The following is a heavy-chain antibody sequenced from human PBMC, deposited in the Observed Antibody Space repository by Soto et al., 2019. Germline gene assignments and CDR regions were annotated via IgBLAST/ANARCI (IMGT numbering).Heavy chain of an antibody. V-gene: IGHV1-2*02. CDR2: TNPNSGGT. CDR1: GYTFTGYY. J-gene: IGHJ4*02. Sequence: ASVKVGCKASGYTFTGYYMHWVRQAPGQGLEWMGWTNPNSGGTNYAQKFQGRVTMTRDTSISTAYMELSRLRSDDTAVYYCARGPMITFGGVIVRFDYWGQGSLVTVSS. CDR3: ARGPMITFGGVIVRFDY. D-gene: IGHD3-16*02.